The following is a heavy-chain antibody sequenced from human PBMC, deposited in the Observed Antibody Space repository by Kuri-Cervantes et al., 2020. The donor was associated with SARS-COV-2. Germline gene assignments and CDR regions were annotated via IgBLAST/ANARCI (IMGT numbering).Heavy chain of an antibody. CDR1: GFTFSSYG. CDR2: IWYDGSNK. D-gene: IGHD3-10*01. Sequence: GGSLRLSCAASGFTFSSYGMHWVRQAPSKGLEWVAVIWYDGSNKYYADSVKGRFTISRDNAKNSLYLQMNSLRAEDTAVYYCARALLLWFGELPSHWGQGTLVTVSS. V-gene: IGHV3-33*01. J-gene: IGHJ4*02. CDR3: ARALLLWFGELPSH.